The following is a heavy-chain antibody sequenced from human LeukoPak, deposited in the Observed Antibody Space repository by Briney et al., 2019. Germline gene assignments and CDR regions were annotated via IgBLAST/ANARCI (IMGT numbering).Heavy chain of an antibody. CDR1: GDSISSGDYY. J-gene: IGHJ4*02. CDR2: IYYSGST. V-gene: IGHV4-61*08. D-gene: IGHD6-13*01. Sequence: SETLSLTCTVSGDSISSGDYYWSWIRQPPGKGLEWIGYIYYSGSTNYNPSLKSRVTISVETSKNEFSLKLRSVTAADTAVYYCARVTGYRIEDYFDYWGQGTLVTVSS. CDR3: ARVTGYRIEDYFDY.